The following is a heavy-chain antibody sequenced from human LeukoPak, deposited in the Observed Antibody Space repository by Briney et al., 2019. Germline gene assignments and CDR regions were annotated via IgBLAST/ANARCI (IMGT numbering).Heavy chain of an antibody. V-gene: IGHV3-21*01. D-gene: IGHD5-24*01. CDR1: GFTFSSYA. CDR3: AGDGWHGLFTY. J-gene: IGHJ4*02. CDR2: ISSSSAYI. Sequence: GGSLRLSCAVSGFTFSSYAMNWVRQAPGQGLEWISTISSSSAYIYYADSVKGRFTISRDNSKNTVSLQMNSLRAEDTAVYYCAGDGWHGLFTYWGQGTLVTVSS.